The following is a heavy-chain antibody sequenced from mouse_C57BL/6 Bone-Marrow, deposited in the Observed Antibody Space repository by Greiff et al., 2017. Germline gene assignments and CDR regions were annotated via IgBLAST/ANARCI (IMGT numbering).Heavy chain of an antibody. V-gene: IGHV5-17*01. CDR2: ISSGSSTI. CDR1: GFTFSDYG. D-gene: IGHD2-2*01. J-gene: IGHJ4*01. Sequence: EVMLVESGGGLVKPGGSLKLSCAASGFTFSDYGMHWVRQAPEKGLEWVAYISSGSSTIYYADTVKGRFTISRDNAKNTLFLQMTSLRSEDTAMYYCARMVTKDAMDYWGQGTSVTVSS. CDR3: ARMVTKDAMDY.